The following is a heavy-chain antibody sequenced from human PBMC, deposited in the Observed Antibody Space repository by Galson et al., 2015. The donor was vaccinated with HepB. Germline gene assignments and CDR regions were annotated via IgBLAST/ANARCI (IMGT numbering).Heavy chain of an antibody. CDR2: ISYDGSNK. D-gene: IGHD6-19*01. J-gene: IGHJ4*02. Sequence: SLRLSCAASGFTFSSYAMHWVRQAPGKGLEWVAVISYDGSNKYYADSVKGRFTISRDNSKNTLYLQMNSLRAEDTAVYYCARDGSYSSGWYPDYWGQGTLVTVSS. CDR3: ARDGSYSSGWYPDY. CDR1: GFTFSSYA. V-gene: IGHV3-30-3*01.